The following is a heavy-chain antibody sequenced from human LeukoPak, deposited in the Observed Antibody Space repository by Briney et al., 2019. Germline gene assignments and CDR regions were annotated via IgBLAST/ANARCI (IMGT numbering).Heavy chain of an antibody. J-gene: IGHJ3*02. CDR3: TRNVRGVAGPSEI. CDR2: THSSGTN. CDR1: AYSIVRNFY. Sequence: KPSETLSLTCSVSAYSIVRNFYGSSIRQYPGRGLESIGYTHSSGTNFYNPSLKSRTTILMDMSKDLFSLILTSAIAADTAVYFCTRNVRGVAGPSEIWGQGQMVIVSS. V-gene: IGHV4-31*03. D-gene: IGHD3-10*02.